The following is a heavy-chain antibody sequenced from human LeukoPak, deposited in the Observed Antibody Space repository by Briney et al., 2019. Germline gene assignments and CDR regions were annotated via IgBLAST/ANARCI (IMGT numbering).Heavy chain of an antibody. CDR1: GGSFSGYY. D-gene: IGHD1-26*01. Sequence: SETLSLTCAVYGGSFSGYYWNWIRQPPGKGLEWIGEINHSGSANYNPSLQSRVTISVDTSKNHFSLELRHVTAADTAVYYCEREVVGDISGTFADNWGQGILVTVSS. CDR3: EREVVGDISGTFADN. J-gene: IGHJ4*02. V-gene: IGHV4-34*01. CDR2: INHSGSA.